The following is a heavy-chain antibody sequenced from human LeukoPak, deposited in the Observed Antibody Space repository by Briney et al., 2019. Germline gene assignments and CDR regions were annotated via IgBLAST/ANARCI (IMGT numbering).Heavy chain of an antibody. CDR1: GFTFSSYS. CDR3: ARNGYTSSWYRN. V-gene: IGHV3-53*01. Sequence: GGSLRLSCAASGFTFSSYSMNWVRQAPGEGLEWVSVIYSSGSTYYADSVKGRFTVSRDGSKNTLYLQMNSLRAEDTAIYYCARNGYTSSWYRNWGQGTPVTVSS. CDR2: IYSSGST. J-gene: IGHJ4*02. D-gene: IGHD6-13*01.